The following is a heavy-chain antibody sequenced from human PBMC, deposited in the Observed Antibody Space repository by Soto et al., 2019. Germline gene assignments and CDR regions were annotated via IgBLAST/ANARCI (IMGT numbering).Heavy chain of an antibody. V-gene: IGHV3-23*01. D-gene: IGHD1-26*01. CDR2: ISRSGRST. J-gene: IGHJ1*01. CDR1: GFTFNTYA. Sequence: EVQLLESGGGLVQPGGSLRLSCAASGFTFNTYAMRWVRQAPGKGLEWVSSISRSGRSTYYADSVKGRVTISRDNSESTLYLQMNRLRNEDTAVYYCTKGRGIGDTECFPQWGQGVLVIASS. CDR3: TKGRGIGDTECFPQ.